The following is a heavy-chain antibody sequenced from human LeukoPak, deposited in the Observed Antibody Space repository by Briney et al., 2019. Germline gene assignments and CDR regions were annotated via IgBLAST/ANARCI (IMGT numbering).Heavy chain of an antibody. D-gene: IGHD1-14*01. Sequence: SETLSLTCTVSGGSVSSHYWSWVRLPPGKGLERIGYISYSGTTDYNPSLKSRVTISVDTSKNQFSLKLSSVTAADTAVYYCARVGRGTLYDAFDIWGQGTMVTVSS. CDR1: GGSVSSHY. CDR3: ARVGRGTLYDAFDI. V-gene: IGHV4-59*02. J-gene: IGHJ3*02. CDR2: ISYSGTT.